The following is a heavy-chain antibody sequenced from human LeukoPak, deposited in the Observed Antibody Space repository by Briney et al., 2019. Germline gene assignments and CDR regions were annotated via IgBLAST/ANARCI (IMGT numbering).Heavy chain of an antibody. J-gene: IGHJ4*02. CDR1: GASISSSGSY. V-gene: IGHV4-31*03. Sequence: SETLSLTCSVSGASISSSGSYWTWIRQHPGKGLEWIGYIYYSGSTYYNPSLKSRVTISVDMSKNQFSLKLSSVTAADTAVYYCARTEVTGTRFRDYWGQGTLVTVSS. CDR3: ARTEVTGTRFRDY. D-gene: IGHD1-7*01. CDR2: IYYSGST.